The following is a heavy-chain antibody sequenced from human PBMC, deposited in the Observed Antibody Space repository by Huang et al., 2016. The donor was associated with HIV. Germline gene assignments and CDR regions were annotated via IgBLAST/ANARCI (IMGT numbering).Heavy chain of an antibody. J-gene: IGHJ4*02. CDR1: GFSFTNYW. V-gene: IGHV5-51*01. CDR3: VRSTSGYYYRTDY. CDR2: IEPGDSDT. D-gene: IGHD3-22*01. Sequence: EVQLAQSGPEVKKPGESLKISCKGSGFSFTNYWIGWVRQMPGKGLEWVGIIEPGDSDTKYSPSFQGQVTISADKSISTAYLQWSSLKASDTAMYYCVRSTSGYYYRTDYWGQGTLVTVSS.